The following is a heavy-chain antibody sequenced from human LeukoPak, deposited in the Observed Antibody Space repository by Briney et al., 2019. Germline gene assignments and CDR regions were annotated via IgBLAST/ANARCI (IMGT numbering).Heavy chain of an antibody. CDR3: ARDRSRYSYGTNYFDH. CDR2: ISSSGSTI. J-gene: IGHJ4*02. Sequence: GGSLRLSCAASGFTFSDYYMSWIRQAPGKGLEWVSYISSSGSTIYYADSVKGRFTISRDNAKNSLYLQMNSLRAEDAAVYYCARDRSRYSYGTNYFDHWGQGTLVTVSS. D-gene: IGHD5-18*01. CDR1: GFTFSDYY. V-gene: IGHV3-11*01.